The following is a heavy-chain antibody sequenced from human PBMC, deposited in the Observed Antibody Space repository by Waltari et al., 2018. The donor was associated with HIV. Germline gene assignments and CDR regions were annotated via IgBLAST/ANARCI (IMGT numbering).Heavy chain of an antibody. Sequence: QVQLQESGPGLVKPSQTLSLTCTVSGGSISSGSYYWSWIRQPAGKGLEWIGRIYTSGSTNYNPSLKSRVTISVGTSKNQFSLKLSSVTAADTAVYYCARRGIQLWFYAFDIWGQGTMVTVSS. CDR2: IYTSGST. V-gene: IGHV4-61*02. CDR3: ARRGIQLWFYAFDI. J-gene: IGHJ3*02. D-gene: IGHD5-18*01. CDR1: GGSISSGSYY.